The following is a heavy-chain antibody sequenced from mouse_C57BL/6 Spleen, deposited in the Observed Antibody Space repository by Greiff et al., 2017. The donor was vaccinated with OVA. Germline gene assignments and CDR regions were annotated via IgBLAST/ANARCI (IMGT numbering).Heavy chain of an antibody. CDR3: ARGLRRRGVDY. J-gene: IGHJ2*01. D-gene: IGHD2-2*01. Sequence: DVKLQESGPELVKPGASVKISCKASGYSFTGYYMNWVKQSPEKSLEWIGEINPSTGGTTYNQKFKAKATLTVDKSSSTAYMQLKSLTSEDSAVYYCARGLRRRGVDYWGQGTTLTVSS. CDR1: GYSFTGYY. V-gene: IGHV1-42*01. CDR2: INPSTGGT.